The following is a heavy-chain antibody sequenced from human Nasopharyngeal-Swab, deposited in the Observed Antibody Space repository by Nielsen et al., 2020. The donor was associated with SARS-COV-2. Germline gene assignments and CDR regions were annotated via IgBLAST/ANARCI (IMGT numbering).Heavy chain of an antibody. D-gene: IGHD3-10*01. CDR3: AKAITMVRGVTYGMDV. CDR2: ISWNSGSI. V-gene: IGHV3-9*01. CDR1: GFTFDDYA. Sequence: GGSLRLSCAASGFTFDDYAMHWVRQAPGKGLEWVSGISWNSGSIGYADSVKGRFTISRDNAKTSLYLQMNSLRAEDTALYYCAKAITMVRGVTYGMDVGVQGTTVTVSS. J-gene: IGHJ6*02.